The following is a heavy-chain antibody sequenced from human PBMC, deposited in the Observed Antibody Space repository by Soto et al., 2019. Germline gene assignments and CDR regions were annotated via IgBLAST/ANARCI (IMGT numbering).Heavy chain of an antibody. CDR1: GFTFTSSA. CDR2: IVVGSGNT. D-gene: IGHD3-10*01. CDR3: AASSVGFGELEFYYYYMDV. J-gene: IGHJ6*03. V-gene: IGHV1-58*02. Sequence: GPPVKVSCKASGFTFTSSAMQWVRQARGQRLEWIGWIVVGSGNTNYAQKFQERVTITRDMSTSTAYMELSSLRSEDTAVYYCAASSVGFGELEFYYYYMDVWAKGPRSPSP.